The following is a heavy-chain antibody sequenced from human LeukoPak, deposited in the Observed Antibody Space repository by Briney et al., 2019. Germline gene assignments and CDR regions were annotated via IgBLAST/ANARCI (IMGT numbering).Heavy chain of an antibody. CDR3: ARGKITGTYYYMDV. D-gene: IGHD1/OR15-1a*01. Sequence: SETLSLTCTVPGGSISSYYWSRIRQPAGKGLEWIGRIYTSGNTNYNPSLKSRVTMSVDTSKNQFSLKLSSVTAADTAVYYCARGKITGTYYYMDVWGKGTTVTISS. CDR1: GGSISSYY. J-gene: IGHJ6*03. V-gene: IGHV4-4*07. CDR2: IYTSGNT.